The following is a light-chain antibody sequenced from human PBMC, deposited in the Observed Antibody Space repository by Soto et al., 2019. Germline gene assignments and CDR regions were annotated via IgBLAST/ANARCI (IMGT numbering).Light chain of an antibody. CDR3: SSYTGGNPSYV. CDR1: SSDVGLYDF. CDR2: EVT. V-gene: IGLV2-14*01. Sequence: QSALTQPASVSGSPGQSITISCTGASSDVGLYDFVSWYQQHPGKAPKLLIYEVTYRPSGVSSRFSGSKSGNTASLTISGLQAEDEADYYCSSYTGGNPSYVFGTGTKLTVL. J-gene: IGLJ1*01.